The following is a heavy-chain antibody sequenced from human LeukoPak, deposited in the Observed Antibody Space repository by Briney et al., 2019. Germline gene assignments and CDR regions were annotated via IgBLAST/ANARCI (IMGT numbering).Heavy chain of an antibody. CDR3: ARDEGPENRGYSFGYAAFDH. Sequence: GGSLRLSCAASGFTFSSYSMNWVRQAPGKGLEWVSSISSRSRYIHYADSVKGRFTISRDDANNSLYLQMNSLRAEDTAVYYCARDEGPENRGYSFGYAAFDHWSQGTLVTVSS. CDR1: GFTFSSYS. V-gene: IGHV3-21*01. J-gene: IGHJ5*02. D-gene: IGHD5-18*01. CDR2: ISSRSRYI.